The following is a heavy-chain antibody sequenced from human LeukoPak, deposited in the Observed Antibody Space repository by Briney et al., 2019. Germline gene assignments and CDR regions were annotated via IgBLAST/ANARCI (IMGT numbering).Heavy chain of an antibody. D-gene: IGHD1-26*01. J-gene: IGHJ4*02. CDR3: AKATRASGSYYADY. Sequence: GGSLRHSCAAAGFTFSSYGMNWVRQAPGKGLEWVSCISGSDNNTSYADSVKGRFTISRDNSKNTLYLQMNSLRVEDTAVYYCAKATRASGSYYADYWGQGTLVTVSS. CDR2: ISGSDNNT. CDR1: GFTFSSYG. V-gene: IGHV3-23*01.